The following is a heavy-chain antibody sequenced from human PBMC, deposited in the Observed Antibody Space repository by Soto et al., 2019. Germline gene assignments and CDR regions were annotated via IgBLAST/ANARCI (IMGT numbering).Heavy chain of an antibody. J-gene: IGHJ3*02. V-gene: IGHV1-46*03. D-gene: IGHD2-2*01. CDR3: ARAGCSSTSCYVKRLRAFDI. Sequence: ASVKVSCKASGYTFTSYYMHWVRQAPGQGLEWLGIINPSGGSTSYAQKFQGRVTMTRDTSTSTVYMELSSLRSEDTAVYYCARAGCSSTSCYVKRLRAFDIWGQGTMVTVSS. CDR2: INPSGGST. CDR1: GYTFTSYY.